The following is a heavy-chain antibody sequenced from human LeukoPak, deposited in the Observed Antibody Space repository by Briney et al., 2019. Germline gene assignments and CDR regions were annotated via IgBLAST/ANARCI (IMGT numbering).Heavy chain of an antibody. D-gene: IGHD4-17*01. J-gene: IGHJ3*02. V-gene: IGHV3-48*04. CDR2: ISSSSSTI. CDR1: GFTFSSYS. Sequence: PGGSLRLSCAASGFTFSSYSMNWVRQAPGKGLEWVSYISSSSSTIYYADSVKGRFTISRDNAKNSLYLQMNSLRAEDAAVYYCARDLSLAWYGDYVPLGAFDIWGQGTMVTVSS. CDR3: ARDLSLAWYGDYVPLGAFDI.